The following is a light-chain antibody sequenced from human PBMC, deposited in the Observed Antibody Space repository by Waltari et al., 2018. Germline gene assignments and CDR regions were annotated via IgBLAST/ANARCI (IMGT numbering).Light chain of an antibody. CDR3: QHRFGNPPWT. CDR2: DSA. V-gene: IGKV1-39*01. Sequence: DIQVAQSPSSLSASIGDRVTISCRASQFINTYLNWYQHKPGQAPKLLMYDSATLQIAVPSPFSGSGSGTEFTLTISSLQPEHIATYYYQHRFGNPPWTFGRGTKV. CDR1: QFINTY. J-gene: IGKJ1*01.